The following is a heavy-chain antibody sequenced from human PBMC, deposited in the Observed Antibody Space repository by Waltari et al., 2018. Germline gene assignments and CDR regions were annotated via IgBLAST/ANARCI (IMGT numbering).Heavy chain of an antibody. V-gene: IGHV4-61*09. J-gene: IGHJ4*02. Sequence: QVQLQESGPGLVKPSQTLSLTCTVSGGSISSGSYYWSWIRQPAGKGLEWIGYIYTSGSTNYSPSLKSRVTISVDTSKNQFSLKLSSVTAADTAVYYCARVMMVQGVHFDYWGQGTLVTVSS. CDR3: ARVMMVQGVHFDY. CDR1: GGSISSGSYY. CDR2: IYTSGST. D-gene: IGHD3-10*01.